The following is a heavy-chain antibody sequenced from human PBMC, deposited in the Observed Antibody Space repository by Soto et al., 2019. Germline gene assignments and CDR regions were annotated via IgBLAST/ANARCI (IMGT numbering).Heavy chain of an antibody. V-gene: IGHV1-69*01. CDR2: IIPYYNTP. D-gene: IGHD6-13*01. Sequence: QAQVVQSGAEVRKPGSSVKLSCKASEGTFNSYAIAWVRQAPGQGLEWMGGIIPYYNTPNYAQKFQDRVTITADDSTNTVYMALSSLRSDDTAVYFCASGASRWYPYFFASWAQGTLVTVSS. CDR3: ASGASRWYPYFFAS. CDR1: EGTFNSYA. J-gene: IGHJ4*02.